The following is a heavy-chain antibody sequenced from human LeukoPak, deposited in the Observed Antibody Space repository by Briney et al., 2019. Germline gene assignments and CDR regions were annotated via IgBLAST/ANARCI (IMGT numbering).Heavy chain of an antibody. D-gene: IGHD3-10*01. CDR3: ARGGVNTMLRGVIRYYYMDV. CDR2: IYRGDST. Sequence: PGGSLRLSCAASGFTVSSNYMSWVRQAPGKGLEWVSVIYRGDSTYYADSMKGRFTISRDNSKNTLYLQMNSLRAEDTAVYYCARGGVNTMLRGVIRYYYMDVWGKGTTVTISS. V-gene: IGHV3-53*01. J-gene: IGHJ6*03. CDR1: GFTVSSNY.